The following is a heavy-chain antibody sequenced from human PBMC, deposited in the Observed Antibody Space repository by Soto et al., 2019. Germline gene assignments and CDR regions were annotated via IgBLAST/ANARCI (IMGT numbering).Heavy chain of an antibody. Sequence: QVQLVQSGAEVKKPGSSVKVSCKASGGTFSIYAISWVRQAPGQGLEWLGGIIPIFGTANYAQKFQGRVTITADESTSTAYLELSSLRSEDTAVYYCARGGRSGTFYYYYGMDVWGQGTTVTVSS. CDR1: GGTFSIYA. CDR2: IIPIFGTA. CDR3: ARGGRSGTFYYYYGMDV. V-gene: IGHV1-69*12. D-gene: IGHD3-16*01. J-gene: IGHJ6*02.